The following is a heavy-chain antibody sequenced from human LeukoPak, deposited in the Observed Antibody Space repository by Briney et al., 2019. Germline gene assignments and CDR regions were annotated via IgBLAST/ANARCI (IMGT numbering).Heavy chain of an antibody. CDR3: AKDKMATRNWDFDY. CDR2: ISYDGSNK. Sequence: PGRSLRLSCAASGFTFSSYGMHWVRQAPGKRLEWVAVISYDGSNKYYADSVKGRFTISRDNSKNTLYLQMNSLRAEDTAVYYCAKDKMATRNWDFDYWGQGTLVTVSS. V-gene: IGHV3-30*18. CDR1: GFTFSSYG. D-gene: IGHD5-24*01. J-gene: IGHJ4*02.